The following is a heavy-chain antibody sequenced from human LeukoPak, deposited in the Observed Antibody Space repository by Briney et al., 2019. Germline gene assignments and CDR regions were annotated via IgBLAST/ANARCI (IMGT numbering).Heavy chain of an antibody. J-gene: IGHJ3*02. Sequence: KPGASVKVSCKASGYTFTGYYMHWVRQAPGQGLEWMGWINPNSGGTNYAQKFQGRVTMTRDTSISTAYMELSRLRSDDTAVYYCARENHGDYDAFGIWGQGTMVTVSS. CDR1: GYTFTGYY. V-gene: IGHV1-2*02. D-gene: IGHD4-17*01. CDR2: INPNSGGT. CDR3: ARENHGDYDAFGI.